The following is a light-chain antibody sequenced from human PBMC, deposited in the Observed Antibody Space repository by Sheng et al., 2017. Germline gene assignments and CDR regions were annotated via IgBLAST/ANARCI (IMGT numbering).Light chain of an antibody. CDR1: SIGSKV. CDR3: LVWDSGSDHLV. CDR2: DDS. J-gene: IGLJ2*01. V-gene: IGLV3-21*02. Sequence: SYVLTQPPSVSVAPGLTARITCGGDSIGSKVVHWYQQKPGQAPVLVIFDDSDRPSGIPERFSGSSSWNTATLTITRVEAGDEADYYCLVWDSGSDHLVLGGGTKVTVL.